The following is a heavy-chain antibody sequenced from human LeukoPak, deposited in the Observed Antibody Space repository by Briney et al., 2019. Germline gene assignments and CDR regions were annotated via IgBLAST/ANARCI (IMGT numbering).Heavy chain of an antibody. V-gene: IGHV1-18*04. Sequence: ASVKVSCKASGYTFSKCGISWVPQAPGQGLEWMGRISAYTDNTNYAQKLQGRVTMITVTSTSTAYMELSSLRSDDTTVYYCVIDRHTAAAVYYYYMNVWGEGTPVTVSS. CDR2: ISAYTDNT. D-gene: IGHD6-13*01. CDR3: VIDRHTAAAVYYYYMNV. J-gene: IGHJ6*03. CDR1: GYTFSKCG.